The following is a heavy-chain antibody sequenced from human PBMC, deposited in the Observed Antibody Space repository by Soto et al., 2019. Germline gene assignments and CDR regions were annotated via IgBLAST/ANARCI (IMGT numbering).Heavy chain of an antibody. Sequence: SVKVSCKASGGTFSSYAISWLRQAPGQGLEWMGGIIPIFGTANYAQKFQGRVTITADESTSTAYMELSSLRSEDTAVYYCARDYDSSGLPGPWGQGTLVTVSS. J-gene: IGHJ5*02. CDR3: ARDYDSSGLPGP. D-gene: IGHD3-22*01. V-gene: IGHV1-69*13. CDR1: GGTFSSYA. CDR2: IIPIFGTA.